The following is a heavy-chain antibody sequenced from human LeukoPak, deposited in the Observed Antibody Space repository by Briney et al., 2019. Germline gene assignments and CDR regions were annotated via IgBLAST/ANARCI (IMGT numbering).Heavy chain of an antibody. D-gene: IGHD5/OR15-5a*01. CDR1: GGSISSSSYY. CDR2: VYHSGST. J-gene: IGHJ5*02. Sequence: SETLSLTCTVSGGSISSSSYYWGWIRQPPGKGLEWIGRVYHSGSTTTNPSLRSRATISVDTSENQISLRLTSVTAADTAMYYCARQDFKDSLRVSAINWFDPWGQGTLVTVSS. CDR3: ARQDFKDSLRVSAINWFDP. V-gene: IGHV4-39*01.